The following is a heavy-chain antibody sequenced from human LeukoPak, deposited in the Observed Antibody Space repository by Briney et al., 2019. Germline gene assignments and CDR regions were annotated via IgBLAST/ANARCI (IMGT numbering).Heavy chain of an antibody. Sequence: GGSLRLSCAASGFTFSSYAMSWVRRAPGKGLEWVSAISGSGGSTYYADSVKGRFTISRDNSKNTLYLQMNSLRAEDTAVYYCAKRITMIVVVGSFDYWGQGTLVTVSS. CDR2: ISGSGGST. V-gene: IGHV3-23*01. CDR1: GFTFSSYA. J-gene: IGHJ4*02. D-gene: IGHD3-22*01. CDR3: AKRITMIVVVGSFDY.